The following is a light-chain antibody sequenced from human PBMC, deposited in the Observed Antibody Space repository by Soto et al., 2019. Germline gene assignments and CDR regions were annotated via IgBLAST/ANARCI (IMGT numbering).Light chain of an antibody. J-gene: IGLJ2*01. Sequence: QSVLTQPASVSGSPGQSITISCTGTSSDIGGYNYVSWYQQYPGKAPNLIIYEVTNRPSGISYRFSGSKSGNTASLTISGLQVEDEADYYCCSYAGISTLVFGGGTKVTVL. V-gene: IGLV2-14*01. CDR2: EVT. CDR1: SSDIGGYNY. CDR3: CSYAGISTLV.